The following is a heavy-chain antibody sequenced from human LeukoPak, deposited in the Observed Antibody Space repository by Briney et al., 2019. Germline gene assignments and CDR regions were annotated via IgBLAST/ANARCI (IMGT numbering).Heavy chain of an antibody. CDR2: TYYRSKWYK. Sequence: SQILSLTCAISGDTVSSNSATWNWIRQSPSRGLEWLGRTYYRSKWYKYYAVSVKGRITINPDTSKNQFSLQLNSVTPEDTAVYYCARGPSYFQHWGQGTLVTVSS. J-gene: IGHJ1*01. CDR1: GDTVSSNSAT. V-gene: IGHV6-1*01. CDR3: ARGPSYFQH.